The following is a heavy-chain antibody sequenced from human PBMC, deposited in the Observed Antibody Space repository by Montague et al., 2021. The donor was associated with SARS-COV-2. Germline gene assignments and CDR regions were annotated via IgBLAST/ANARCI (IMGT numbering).Heavy chain of an antibody. J-gene: IGHJ5*02. V-gene: IGHV4-39*01. CDR2: IYYSGXT. CDR3: ARCPLLWFGTEFGNWFDP. D-gene: IGHD3-10*01. Sequence: SETLSLTCTVSGGSISSSSYYRGWIRQPPGKGLEWIGSIYYSGXTXYXXXXKXRVTISVDTSKNQFSLKLTSVTAADTAVYYCARCPLLWFGTEFGNWFDPWGQGTLVTVSS. CDR1: GGSISSSSYY.